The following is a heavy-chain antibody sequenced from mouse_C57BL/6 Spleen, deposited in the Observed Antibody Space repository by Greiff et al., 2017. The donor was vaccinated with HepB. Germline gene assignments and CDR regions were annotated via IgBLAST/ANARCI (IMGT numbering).Heavy chain of an antibody. CDR1: GYTFTSYW. J-gene: IGHJ1*03. CDR3: ASEREGYFDV. V-gene: IGHV1-64*01. Sequence: QVQLQQPGAELVKPGASVKLSCKASGYTFTSYWMHWVKQRPGQGLEWIGMIHPNSGSTNYNEKLKSKATLTVDKSSSTAYMQLSSLTYEDAAVYYCASEREGYFDVWGTGTTVTVSS. CDR2: IHPNSGST.